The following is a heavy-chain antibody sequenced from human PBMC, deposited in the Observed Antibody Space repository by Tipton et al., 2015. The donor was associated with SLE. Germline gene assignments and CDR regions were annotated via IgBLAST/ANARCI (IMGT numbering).Heavy chain of an antibody. Sequence: TLSLTCAVYGGSFSSYYWSWIRQPPGKGLEWIGYIYYSGSTNYNPSLKSRVTISVDTSKNQFSLKLSSVTAADTAVYYCARVPAVYYYYMDVWGKGTTVTVSS. CDR1: GGSFSSYY. J-gene: IGHJ6*03. CDR2: IYYSGST. V-gene: IGHV4-59*01. CDR3: ARVPAVYYYYMDV. D-gene: IGHD2-2*01.